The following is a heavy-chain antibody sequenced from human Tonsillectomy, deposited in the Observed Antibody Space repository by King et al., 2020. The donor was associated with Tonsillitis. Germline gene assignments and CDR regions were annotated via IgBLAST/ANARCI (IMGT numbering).Heavy chain of an antibody. CDR3: ARNYYYGSGSCNGLSAAFDI. D-gene: IGHD3-10*01. V-gene: IGHV3-74*03. Sequence: VQLVESGGGLVQPGGSLRLSCAASGVTFSKNWMHWVRQVPGKGLVWVSRIMSDGTSTTYADSVKGRFTISIDNAKNTLYLQMNSLRVEVTAVYYCARNYYYGSGSCNGLSAAFDIWGQGTMVTVSS. CDR1: GVTFSKNW. J-gene: IGHJ3*02. CDR2: IMSDGTST.